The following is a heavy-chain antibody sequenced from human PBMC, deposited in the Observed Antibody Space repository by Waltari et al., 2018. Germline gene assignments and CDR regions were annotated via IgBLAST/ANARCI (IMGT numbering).Heavy chain of an antibody. CDR1: GGSISSHY. D-gene: IGHD6-6*01. J-gene: IGHJ4*02. Sequence: QVQLQESGPGLVKPSETLSLTCTVSGGSISSHYWSWIRQPPGKGLEWIGYIYYSGSTNYNPALKSRVTISVDTSKTQFSLNLSSVTAADTAVYYCARVNIAARQGAYFFDYWGQGTLVTVSS. CDR2: IYYSGST. CDR3: ARVNIAARQGAYFFDY. V-gene: IGHV4-59*11.